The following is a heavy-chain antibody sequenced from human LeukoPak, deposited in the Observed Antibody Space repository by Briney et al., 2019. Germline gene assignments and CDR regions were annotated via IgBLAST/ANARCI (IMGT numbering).Heavy chain of an antibody. J-gene: IGHJ4*02. D-gene: IGHD4-17*01. CDR3: ARDGNGVLPLDY. V-gene: IGHV3-66*01. Sequence: GGSLRLSCAASGFTFSSYSMSWVRQAPGKGLEWVSVIYTGGSTYYADSVKGRFTISRDNSKNTLYLQMNSLRAEDTAVYYCARDGNGVLPLDYWGQGTLVTVSS. CDR2: IYTGGST. CDR1: GFTFSSYS.